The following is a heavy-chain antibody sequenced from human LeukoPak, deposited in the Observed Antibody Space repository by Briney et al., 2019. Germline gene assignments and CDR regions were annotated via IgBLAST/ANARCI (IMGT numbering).Heavy chain of an antibody. CDR3: VPGGETSGYCSGGSCSRTEYFDY. V-gene: IGHV1-2*02. Sequence: GASVKVSCKTSGYTFTGYYMYWLRQAPGQGLEWMGWINPNSGGTNYAQKFQGRVTMTRDTSISTVYMELSRLRFDDTAVYYCVPGGETSGYCSGGSCSRTEYFDYWGQGTLVTVSS. J-gene: IGHJ4*02. CDR1: GYTFTGYY. CDR2: INPNSGGT. D-gene: IGHD2-15*01.